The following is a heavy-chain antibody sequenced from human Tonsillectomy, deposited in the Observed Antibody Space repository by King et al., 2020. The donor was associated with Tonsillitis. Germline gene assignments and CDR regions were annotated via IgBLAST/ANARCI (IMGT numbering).Heavy chain of an antibody. J-gene: IGHJ4*02. Sequence: QLVQSGGGLVQPGGSLRLSCAVSGFPFSAYWMSWVRQHPGKGLEWVATINHDESDKYYLDSVKGRFTISRDNAENSLSLQMNSLRAEDTAVYYCARRRYFDWLSIDFWGRGSLVTVSS. CDR1: GFPFSAYW. V-gene: IGHV3-7*01. CDR3: ARRRYFDWLSIDF. D-gene: IGHD3-9*01. CDR2: INHDESDK.